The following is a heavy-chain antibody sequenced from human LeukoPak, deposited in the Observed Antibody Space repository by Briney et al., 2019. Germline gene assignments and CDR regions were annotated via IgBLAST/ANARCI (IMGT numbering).Heavy chain of an antibody. D-gene: IGHD5-18*01. CDR2: ISGSGGST. CDR1: GFTFSTNA. CDR3: AKDTAMVANYFDY. J-gene: IGHJ4*02. Sequence: PGGSLRLSCLTSGFTFSTNAMSWVRQAPGKGLEWISGISGSGGSTYYADSVKGRFTISRDNSKNTLYLQMNSLRAEDTAVYYCAKDTAMVANYFDYWGQGTLVTASS. V-gene: IGHV3-23*01.